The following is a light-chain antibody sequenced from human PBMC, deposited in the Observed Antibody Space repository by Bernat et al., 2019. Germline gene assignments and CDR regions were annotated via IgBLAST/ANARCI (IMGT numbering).Light chain of an antibody. J-gene: IGKJ3*01. CDR3: QQYNNWPPFT. CDR2: GAS. V-gene: IGKV3-15*01. Sequence: EIVMTQSPATLSVSPGERATLSCRASQSVSSNLAWYQQKPGQAPRLIIYGASTRATGIPARFSGGGSGTEFTLTISSLQSEDFAVYYCQQYNNWPPFTFGPGTKVDIK. CDR1: QSVSSN.